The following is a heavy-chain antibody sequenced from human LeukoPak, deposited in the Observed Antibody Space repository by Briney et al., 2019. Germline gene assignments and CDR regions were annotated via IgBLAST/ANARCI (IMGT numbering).Heavy chain of an antibody. CDR1: GGSFSGYY. V-gene: IGHV4-34*01. CDR2: INHSGST. CDR3: ARDPIAAAALGAFDI. J-gene: IGHJ3*02. D-gene: IGHD6-13*01. Sequence: PSETLSLTGAVYGGSFSGYYWSWIRQPPGKGLEWIGEINHSGSTNYNPSLKSRVTISVDTSKNQFSLKLSSVPAADTAVYYWARDPIAAAALGAFDIWGQGTMVTVSS.